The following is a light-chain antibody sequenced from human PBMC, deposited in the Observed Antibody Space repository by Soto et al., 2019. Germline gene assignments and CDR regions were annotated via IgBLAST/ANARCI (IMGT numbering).Light chain of an antibody. CDR1: TSNIGAGYD. V-gene: IGLV1-40*01. CDR2: GDT. Sequence: QSVLTQPPSVSGAPGKRVTISCTGSTSNIGAGYDVHWYQQIPGAAPKLLIYGDTNRPSGVPDRFSGSKSDTSASLAITGLQAEDEADYYGQSYDSSLSGSVVFGGGTKLTVL. CDR3: QSYDSSLSGSVV. J-gene: IGLJ2*01.